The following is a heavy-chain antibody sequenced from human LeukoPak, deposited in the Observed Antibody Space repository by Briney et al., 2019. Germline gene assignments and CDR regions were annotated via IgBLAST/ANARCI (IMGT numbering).Heavy chain of an antibody. Sequence: PGGSLRLSCAASGFTFSDYYMSWIRQAPGKGLEWVSYISSSGSTIYYADSVKGRFTISRDNAKNSLYLQMNSLRAEDTAVYYCARSPRYCSSTSCYGFNWFDPWGQGTLVTVSS. D-gene: IGHD2-2*01. V-gene: IGHV3-11*01. CDR2: ISSSGSTI. J-gene: IGHJ5*02. CDR3: ARSPRYCSSTSCYGFNWFDP. CDR1: GFTFSDYY.